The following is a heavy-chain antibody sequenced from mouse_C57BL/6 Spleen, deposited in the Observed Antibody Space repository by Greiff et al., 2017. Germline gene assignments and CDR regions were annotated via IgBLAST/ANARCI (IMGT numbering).Heavy chain of an antibody. V-gene: IGHV1-55*01. CDR1: GYTFTSYW. CDR2: IYPGSGST. J-gene: IGHJ4*01. CDR3: ARSEDAYAMDY. Sequence: QVQLQQPGAELVKPGASVTMSCKASGYTFTSYWITWVKQRPGQGLEWIGDIYPGSGSTNYNEKFKSKATLTVDTSSSTAYMQLSSLTSEDSAVYYCARSEDAYAMDYWCQGTSVTVSS.